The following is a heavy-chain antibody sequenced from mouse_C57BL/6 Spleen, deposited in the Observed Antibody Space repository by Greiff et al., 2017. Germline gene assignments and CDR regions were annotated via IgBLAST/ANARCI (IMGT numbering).Heavy chain of an antibody. V-gene: IGHV1-18*01. Sequence: EVQGVESGPELVKPGASVKIPCKASGYTFTDYNMDWVKQSHGKSLEWIGDINPNNGGTIYNQKFKGKATLTVDKSSSTAYMELRSLTSEDTAVYYCAMEPTGTGAMDYWGQGTSVTVSS. J-gene: IGHJ4*01. CDR1: GYTFTDYN. CDR3: AMEPTGTGAMDY. CDR2: INPNNGGT. D-gene: IGHD4-1*02.